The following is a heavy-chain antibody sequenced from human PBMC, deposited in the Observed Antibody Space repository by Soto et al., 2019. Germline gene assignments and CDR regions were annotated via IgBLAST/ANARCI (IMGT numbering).Heavy chain of an antibody. Sequence: KTGGSLKLSCAASGFTFSSYSMNWVRQAPGKGLEWVSSISISSSYIYYADSVKGRFTISRDNAKNSLYLQMNSLRAEDTAVYYCARVRLFYGALGRDYYGMDVWGQGTTVTVSS. J-gene: IGHJ6*02. V-gene: IGHV3-21*01. D-gene: IGHD3-16*01. CDR2: ISISSSYI. CDR3: ARVRLFYGALGRDYYGMDV. CDR1: GFTFSSYS.